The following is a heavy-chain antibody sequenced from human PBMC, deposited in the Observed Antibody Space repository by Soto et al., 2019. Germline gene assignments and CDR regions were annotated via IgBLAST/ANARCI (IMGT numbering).Heavy chain of an antibody. V-gene: IGHV1-69*12. D-gene: IGHD1-26*01. CDR3: ARRRWELFEYYFDY. CDR1: GGTFSSYA. CDR2: IIPIFGTA. Sequence: QVQLVQSGAEVKKPGSSVKVSCKASGGTFSSYAISWVRQAPGQGLEWMGGIIPIFGTANYAQKFQGRVTXXAXESXNTAYMELSSLRSEDTAVYYCARRRWELFEYYFDYWGQGTLVTVSS. J-gene: IGHJ4*02.